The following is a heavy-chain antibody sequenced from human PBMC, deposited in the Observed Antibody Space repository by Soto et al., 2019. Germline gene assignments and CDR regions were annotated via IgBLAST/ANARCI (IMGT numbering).Heavy chain of an antibody. Sequence: PSETLSLTCSVSGGPVSNSRYYWGWIRQPPGKGLEWIGSIYYSGDTFYNPSLKSRVTISIDTSNNQFSLNLTSVTAADTAVYYCARHKEAVLASLSYGMDVWGQGTTVTVSS. CDR2: IYYSGDT. CDR1: GGPVSNSRYY. CDR3: ARHKEAVLASLSYGMDV. J-gene: IGHJ6*02. V-gene: IGHV4-39*01. D-gene: IGHD2-21*01.